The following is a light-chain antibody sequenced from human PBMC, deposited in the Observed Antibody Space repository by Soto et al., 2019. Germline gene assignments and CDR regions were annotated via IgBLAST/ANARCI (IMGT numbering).Light chain of an antibody. Sequence: EIVLTQSPATLSLSPGERATLSCRASQSVSTYLAWYHQKPDQAPRLLIYGASSRATGIPDRFSGSGSGTDFTLTISRLEPEDFAVYYCQQYGSSPRTFGQGTKVDIK. CDR1: QSVSTY. V-gene: IGKV3-20*01. CDR2: GAS. J-gene: IGKJ1*01. CDR3: QQYGSSPRT.